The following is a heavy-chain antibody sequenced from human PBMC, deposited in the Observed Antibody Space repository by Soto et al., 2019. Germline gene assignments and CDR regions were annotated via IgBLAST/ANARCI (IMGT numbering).Heavy chain of an antibody. CDR3: ARLGEGDYGDYVWFDP. V-gene: IGHV4-59*08. CDR1: GGSISSYY. D-gene: IGHD4-17*01. Sequence: SETLSLTCTVSGGSISSYYWSWIRQPPGKGLEWIGYIYYSGSTNYNPSLKSRVTISVDTSKNQFSLKLSSVTAADTAVYYCARLGEGDYGDYVWFDPWGQGTLVTVSS. CDR2: IYYSGST. J-gene: IGHJ5*02.